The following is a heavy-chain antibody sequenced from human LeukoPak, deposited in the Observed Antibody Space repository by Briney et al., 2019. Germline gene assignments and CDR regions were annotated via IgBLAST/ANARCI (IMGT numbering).Heavy chain of an antibody. D-gene: IGHD3-10*01. V-gene: IGHV3-53*01. J-gene: IGHJ4*02. CDR1: GFTVSSSY. CDR3: ARGVVGIIPLDF. CDR2: IYAEAST. Sequence: PGGSLRLSSVASGFTVSSSYMSWVRQAPGKGLEWVSLIYAEASTYYADSVKGRFTISRDNSKNTLYLQMNSLRAEDTAIYYCARGVVGIIPLDFWGQGTLVTVSS.